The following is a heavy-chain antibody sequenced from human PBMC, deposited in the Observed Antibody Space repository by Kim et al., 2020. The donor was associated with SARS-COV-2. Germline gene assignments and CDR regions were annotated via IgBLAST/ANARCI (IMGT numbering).Heavy chain of an antibody. J-gene: IGHJ6*02. Sequence: SETLSLTCTVSGGSISSGGYYWSWIRQHPGKGLEWIGYIYYSGSTYYNPSLKSRVTISVDTSKNQFSLKLSSVTAADTAVYYCARDLGITIFGVVRYYGMDVWGQGTTVTVSS. CDR1: GGSISSGGYY. D-gene: IGHD3-3*01. CDR3: ARDLGITIFGVVRYYGMDV. V-gene: IGHV4-31*03. CDR2: IYYSGST.